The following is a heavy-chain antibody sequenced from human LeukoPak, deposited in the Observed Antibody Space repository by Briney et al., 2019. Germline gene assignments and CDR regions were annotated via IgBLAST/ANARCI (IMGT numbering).Heavy chain of an antibody. D-gene: IGHD3-22*01. CDR2: IYYSGST. CDR3: ARVWDYGSSGWFDP. V-gene: IGHV4-30-4*01. Sequence: PSQTLSLTCTVSGGSISSGDYYWSWIRQPPGKGLEWIGYIYYSGSTYYNPSLKSRVTISVDTSKNQFSLKLSSVTAADTAVYYCARVWDYGSSGWFDPWGQGTLVTVSS. CDR1: GGSISSGDYY. J-gene: IGHJ5*02.